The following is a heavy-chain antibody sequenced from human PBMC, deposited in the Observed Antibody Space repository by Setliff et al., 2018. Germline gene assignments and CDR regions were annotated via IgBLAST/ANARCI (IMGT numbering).Heavy chain of an antibody. CDR2: IGVYTGKT. CDR1: GYKFAVYG. V-gene: IGHV1-18*01. Sequence: ASVKVSCKASGYKFAVYGITWVRQAPGQGLEWMGWIGVYTGKTYYADKFQGRVTMTTDSSTDTAYLEWRSLKSDDTAVYYCSRLVRYCTTTTCQRLSGGEYWGQGTLVTVSS. J-gene: IGHJ4*02. CDR3: SRLVRYCTTTTCQRLSGGEY. D-gene: IGHD2-8*01.